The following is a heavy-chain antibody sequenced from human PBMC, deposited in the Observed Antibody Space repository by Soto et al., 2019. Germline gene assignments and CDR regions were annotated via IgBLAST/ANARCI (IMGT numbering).Heavy chain of an antibody. CDR2: IWYDGSNK. Sequence: GGSLRLSCAASGFTFSSYGMHWVRQAPGKGLEWVAVIWYDGSNKYYADSVKGRFTISRDNSKNTLYLQMNSLRAEDTAVYYCARDLARYFDWLRLDYWGQGTLVTVSS. D-gene: IGHD3-9*01. J-gene: IGHJ4*02. V-gene: IGHV3-33*01. CDR3: ARDLARYFDWLRLDY. CDR1: GFTFSSYG.